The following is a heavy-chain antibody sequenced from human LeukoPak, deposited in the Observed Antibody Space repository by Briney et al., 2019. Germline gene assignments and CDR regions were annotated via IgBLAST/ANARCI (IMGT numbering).Heavy chain of an antibody. CDR3: GRTLGYCTGGTCDHSLAY. D-gene: IGHD2-8*02. Sequence: SETLSLTCTVSGGSISTGDYYWSWIRQPPGKGLEWIGYIYYSGSTYYNPSLRSRVTISLHTSMNQFSLKLSSVTAADTAVYYCGRTLGYCTGGTCDHSLAYWGQGTLVAVSS. CDR1: GGSISTGDYY. J-gene: IGHJ4*02. V-gene: IGHV4-30-4*01. CDR2: IYYSGST.